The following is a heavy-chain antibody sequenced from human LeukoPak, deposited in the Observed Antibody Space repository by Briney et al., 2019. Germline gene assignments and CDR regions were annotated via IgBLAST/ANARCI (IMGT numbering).Heavy chain of an antibody. Sequence: GASVKVSCKASGYTFTSYGISWVRQAPGQGLEWMGWISAYNGNTNYAQKLQGRVTMTTDTSTSTAYMELRSLRSDDTAVYYCARTGIGSGWYLNILEYWGQETLVTVSS. V-gene: IGHV1-18*01. CDR2: ISAYNGNT. CDR3: ARTGIGSGWYLNILEY. CDR1: GYTFTSYG. D-gene: IGHD6-19*01. J-gene: IGHJ4*02.